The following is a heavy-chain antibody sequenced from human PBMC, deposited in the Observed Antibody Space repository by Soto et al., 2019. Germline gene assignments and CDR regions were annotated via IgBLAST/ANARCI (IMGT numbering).Heavy chain of an antibody. CDR1: GGTFSSYA. J-gene: IGHJ4*02. CDR2: IIPIFGTA. CDR3: AGEYYYGSWSYPYYFDY. Sequence: QVQLVQSGAEVKKPGSSVKVSCKASGGTFSSYAISWVRQAPGQGLEWMGGIIPIFGTANYAQKFQGRVTITADESTSTAYMEVSSLRSEYTAVYYCAGEYYYGSWSYPYYFDYWGQGTLVTVSS. D-gene: IGHD3-10*01. V-gene: IGHV1-69*01.